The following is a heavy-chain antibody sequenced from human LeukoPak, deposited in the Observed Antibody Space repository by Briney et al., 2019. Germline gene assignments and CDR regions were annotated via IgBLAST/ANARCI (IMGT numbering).Heavy chain of an antibody. CDR1: GRSISSYY. D-gene: IGHD1-20*01. J-gene: IGHJ3*02. CDR2: IYTSGRT. V-gene: IGHV4-4*07. Sequence: SETLSLTCTVSGRSISSYYWSWLRQPAGKGLEWIFRIYTSGRTNYNPSLNSRVTMSVDTSKNQFSLKLSSVTAADTTVYYCARDNYAFDIWGQGTMVTVSS. CDR3: ARDNYAFDI.